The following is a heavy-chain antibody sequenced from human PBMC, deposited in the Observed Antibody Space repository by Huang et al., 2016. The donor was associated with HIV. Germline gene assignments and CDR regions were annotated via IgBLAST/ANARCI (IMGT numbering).Heavy chain of an antibody. J-gene: IGHJ4*02. CDR3: ARGAPDLDSHLDH. V-gene: IGHV1-69*13. D-gene: IGHD3-3*01. Sequence: QVQLVQSGAEVKKPGSSVKVSCKVSGGTFNNALLWVRQAPGQGLEWMGGIIPVYGKPNYERKFQGRVTITADESTSIAYMELISLRSEDTAVYYCARGAPDLDSHLDHWGQGTLVTVSS. CDR1: GGTFNNA. CDR2: IIPVYGKP.